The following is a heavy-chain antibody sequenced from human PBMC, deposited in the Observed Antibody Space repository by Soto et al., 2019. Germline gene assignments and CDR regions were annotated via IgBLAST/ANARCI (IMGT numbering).Heavy chain of an antibody. Sequence: QVQLVQSGAEVKNPGASVKVSCKTSGDTFTGHYMHWVRQAPGQGLEWMGWINPHSGDTDYAQTFQGRVTMTRDTSISTAYMELSRLRSNDTAFYYCARGYSTGWYSSVFFDYWGQGTLVTVSS. J-gene: IGHJ4*02. V-gene: IGHV1-2*02. CDR3: ARGYSTGWYSSVFFDY. CDR1: GDTFTGHY. CDR2: INPHSGDT. D-gene: IGHD6-19*01.